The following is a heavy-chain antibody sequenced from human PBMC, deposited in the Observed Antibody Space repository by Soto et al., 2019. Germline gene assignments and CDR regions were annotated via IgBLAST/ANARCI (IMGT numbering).Heavy chain of an antibody. Sequence: HGESLKISCNAIGYTFTNYWIGWVRQTPGKGLEWMGIIFPGDSDTRYNPSFEGQVTVSADESISTAYLQWNTLKASDTAMYYCVRPNFGALTHFDFWDQGTLVTVSS. D-gene: IGHD3-16*01. CDR2: IFPGDSDT. CDR1: GYTFTNYW. CDR3: VRPNFGALTHFDF. J-gene: IGHJ4*02. V-gene: IGHV5-51*01.